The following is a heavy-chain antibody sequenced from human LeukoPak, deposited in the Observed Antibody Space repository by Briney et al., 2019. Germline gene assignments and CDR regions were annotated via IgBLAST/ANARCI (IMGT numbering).Heavy chain of an antibody. Sequence: ASVKVSCKASDYTFISYGISWVRQAPGQGLEWMGWISAYNGNTDYAQKFQGRVTMTRDTSISTAYMELSRLRSDDTAVYYCAREGAYYDSSGYQNAFDIWGQGTMVTVSS. D-gene: IGHD3-22*01. CDR3: AREGAYYDSSGYQNAFDI. CDR2: ISAYNGNT. V-gene: IGHV1-18*04. J-gene: IGHJ3*02. CDR1: DYTFISYG.